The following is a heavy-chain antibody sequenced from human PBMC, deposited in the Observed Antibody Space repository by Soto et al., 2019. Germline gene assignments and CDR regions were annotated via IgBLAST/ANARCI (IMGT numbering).Heavy chain of an antibody. CDR2: IKSKTDGGTT. D-gene: IGHD4-17*01. J-gene: IGHJ4*02. V-gene: IGHV3-15*07. CDR3: TTDPPRRLGRYFDY. Sequence: EVQLVESGGGLVKPGGSLRLSCAASGFTFSNAWMNWVRQAPGKGLEWVGRIKSKTDGGTTDYAAPVKGRFAISRDDSKITLYLQMNSLKTEDTAVYYCTTDPPRRLGRYFDYWGQGTLVTVSS. CDR1: GFTFSNAW.